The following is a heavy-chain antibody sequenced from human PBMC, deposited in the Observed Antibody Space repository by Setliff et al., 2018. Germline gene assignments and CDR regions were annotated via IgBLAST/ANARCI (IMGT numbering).Heavy chain of an antibody. J-gene: IGHJ4*02. CDR3: ASELGMGGRDY. Sequence: PSETLSPTCAVYGGSFSGYYWSWIRQPPGKGLEWIGEINHSGSTNYNPSLKSRVTISVDTSKNQFSLKLSSVTAADTAVYYCASELGMGGRDYWGQGTLVTVSS. V-gene: IGHV4-34*01. CDR2: INHSGST. CDR1: GGSFSGYY. D-gene: IGHD7-27*01.